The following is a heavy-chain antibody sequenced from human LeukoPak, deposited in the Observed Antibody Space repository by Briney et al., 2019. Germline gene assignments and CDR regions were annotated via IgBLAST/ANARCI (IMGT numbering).Heavy chain of an antibody. CDR2: ISAYNGKT. D-gene: IGHD5-18*01. J-gene: IGHJ4*02. CDR3: ARFSWIQLWSSPLDY. Sequence: ASVKLSCKASGYPFSSYGMTWVRQAPGQRLEWMGWISAYNGKTDYAQKVQGRVTVTTDTSTSTVYMELRSLRSDDTAVYYCARFSWIQLWSSPLDYWGQGTLVTVSS. V-gene: IGHV1-18*01. CDR1: GYPFSSYG.